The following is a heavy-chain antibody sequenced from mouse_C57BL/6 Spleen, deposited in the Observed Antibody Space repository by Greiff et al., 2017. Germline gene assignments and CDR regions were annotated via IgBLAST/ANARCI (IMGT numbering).Heavy chain of an antibody. CDR2: INYDGSST. CDR3: ARGGWAMDY. J-gene: IGHJ4*01. V-gene: IGHV5-16*01. CDR1: GFTFSDYY. Sequence: EVKLVESEGGLVQPGSSMKLSCTASGFTFSDYYMAWVRQVPEKGLEWVANINYDGSSTYYLDSLKSRFIISRDNAKNILYLQMSSLKSEDTATYYCARGGWAMDYWGQGTSVTVSS. D-gene: IGHD2-3*01.